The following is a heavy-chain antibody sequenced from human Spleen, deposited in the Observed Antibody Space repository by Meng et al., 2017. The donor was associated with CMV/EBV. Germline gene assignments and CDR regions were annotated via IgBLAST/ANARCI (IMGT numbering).Heavy chain of an antibody. J-gene: IGHJ4*02. Sequence: GSGGSIRSSSYCWEWIRQPPGKGLEWIGSIYYSGSTYYNPSLKSRLTISVDTSKNQFSLKLTSVTAADTAVYYCARAHDFWSRPIDYWGQGTLVTVSS. D-gene: IGHD3-3*01. CDR3: ARAHDFWSRPIDY. V-gene: IGHV4-39*01. CDR1: GGSIRSSSYC. CDR2: IYYSGST.